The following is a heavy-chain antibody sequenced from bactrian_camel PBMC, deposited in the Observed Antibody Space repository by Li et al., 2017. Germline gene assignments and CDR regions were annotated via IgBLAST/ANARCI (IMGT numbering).Heavy chain of an antibody. V-gene: IGHV3S55*01. CDR1: GVIYSSYC. J-gene: IGHJ6*01. D-gene: IGHD1*01. Sequence: HVQLVESGGGSVQAGGSLRLSCQASGVIYSSYCMGWVRQAPGKERVGVAAVDSGGSTYYADTVKGRFTISRANTKNTLYLQMNDLKPDDTAMYYCAADKWCVRSDALDPKRNFGYWGQGTQVTVS. CDR2: VDSGGST. CDR3: AADKWCVRSDALDPKRNFGY.